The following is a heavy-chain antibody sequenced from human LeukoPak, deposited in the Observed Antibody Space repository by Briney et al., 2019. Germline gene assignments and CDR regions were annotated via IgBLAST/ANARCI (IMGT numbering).Heavy chain of an antibody. D-gene: IGHD3-22*01. Sequence: ASVKVSCKASGYTFTSYYMHWVRQAPGQGLEWMGIINPSGGSTSYAQKFQGRVTMTRDMSTSTAYMELSSLRSEDTAVYYCAREGIWDYYDSSGSANYFDYWGQGTLVTVSS. J-gene: IGHJ4*02. V-gene: IGHV1-46*01. CDR1: GYTFTSYY. CDR3: AREGIWDYYDSSGSANYFDY. CDR2: INPSGGST.